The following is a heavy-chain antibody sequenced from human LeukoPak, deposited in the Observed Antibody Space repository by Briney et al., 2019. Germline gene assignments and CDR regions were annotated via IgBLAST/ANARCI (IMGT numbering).Heavy chain of an antibody. CDR3: ARVNRFGSWYPAIDY. J-gene: IGHJ4*02. V-gene: IGHV3-33*01. Sequence: QPGRSLRLSCAASGFTFSSYGMHWVRQAPGKGLEWVAVIWYDGSNKYYADSVKGRFTISRDNSKNTLYLQMNSLRAEDTAVYYCARVNRFGSWYPAIDYWGQGTLVTVSS. D-gene: IGHD6-13*01. CDR2: IWYDGSNK. CDR1: GFTFSSYG.